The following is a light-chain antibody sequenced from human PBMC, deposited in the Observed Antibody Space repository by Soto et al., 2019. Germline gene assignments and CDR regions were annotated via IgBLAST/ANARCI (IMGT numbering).Light chain of an antibody. Sequence: EIVMTQSPATLSVSPGERATLSCRASQSISSNLAWYQQKPGQAPRLLIYGASTRATGIPARFSGSGSGTVFPLTISRLQDEYFAVYYCQQYNNWPPRTFGGGTKVEIK. CDR3: QQYNNWPPRT. J-gene: IGKJ4*01. V-gene: IGKV3-15*01. CDR2: GAS. CDR1: QSISSN.